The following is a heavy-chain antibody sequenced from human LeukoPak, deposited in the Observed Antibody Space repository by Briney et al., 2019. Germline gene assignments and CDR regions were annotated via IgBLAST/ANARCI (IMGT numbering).Heavy chain of an antibody. CDR1: GYTFTNYG. Sequence: ASVKVSCKASGYTFTNYGISWVRQAPGQGLGWMGWINTDNGNTNYAQKFQGKVTMATDTSSSTAYMELRSLTSDDTAVYYCARGLGGDGGYWGQGTLVTVSS. CDR3: ARGLGGDGGY. D-gene: IGHD1-26*01. J-gene: IGHJ4*02. CDR2: INTDNGNT. V-gene: IGHV1-18*01.